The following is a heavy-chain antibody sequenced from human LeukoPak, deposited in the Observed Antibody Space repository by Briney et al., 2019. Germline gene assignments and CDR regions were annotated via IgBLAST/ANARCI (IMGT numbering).Heavy chain of an antibody. V-gene: IGHV3-74*01. CDR1: GFTFSSYW. D-gene: IGHD1-1*01. CDR3: VRDRGGTFDY. CDR2: INSDGTST. Sequence: GGSLRLSCVAYGFTFSSYWMHWVRQAPGKGLVWVSRINSDGTSTNYADSVKGRFTISRDNAKNMLYLQMNSLRAEDTAVFYCVRDRGGTFDYWGQGTLVTVSS. J-gene: IGHJ4*02.